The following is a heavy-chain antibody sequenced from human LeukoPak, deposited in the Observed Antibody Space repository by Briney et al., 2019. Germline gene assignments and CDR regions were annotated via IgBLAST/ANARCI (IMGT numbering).Heavy chain of an antibody. D-gene: IGHD3-10*01. V-gene: IGHV1-69*13. CDR2: IIPIFGTA. Sequence: SVKVSCKASGGTFSSYAISWVRQAPGQGLEWMGGIIPIFGTANYAQKFQGRVTITADESTSTAYMELSSLRSEDTAVYYCARGLWFGELTYYYYYMDVWGKGATVTISS. CDR3: ARGLWFGELTYYYYYMDV. CDR1: GGTFSSYA. J-gene: IGHJ6*03.